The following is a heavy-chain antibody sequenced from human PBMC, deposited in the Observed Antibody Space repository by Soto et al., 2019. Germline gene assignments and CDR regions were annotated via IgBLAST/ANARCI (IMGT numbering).Heavy chain of an antibody. CDR3: ARTSMQSRGYSYGHGGMDV. CDR2: IDPSDSYT. J-gene: IGHJ6*02. D-gene: IGHD5-18*01. CDR1: GYSFTRYW. Sequence: PGESLKISGNGSGYSFTRYWISWVRQLPGKGREWMGRIDPSDSYTNYSPSFQGHVTISADKSISTAYLQWSSLKASDTAMYYCARTSMQSRGYSYGHGGMDVWGQGTTVTVSS. V-gene: IGHV5-10-1*01.